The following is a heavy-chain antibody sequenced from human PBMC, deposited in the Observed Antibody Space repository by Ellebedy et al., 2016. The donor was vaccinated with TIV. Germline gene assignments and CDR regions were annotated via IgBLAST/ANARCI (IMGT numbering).Heavy chain of an antibody. CDR1: GFTFSTYW. Sequence: GGSLRLXXVASGFTFSTYWMHWVRQAPGKGLEWVANIKGDGSAKYYVDSVKGRFTISRDNAKNSLYLQMNSLRAEDTAVYYCASFSPSPCWGQGTLVTVSS. J-gene: IGHJ4*02. D-gene: IGHD2/OR15-2a*01. CDR2: IKGDGSAK. CDR3: ASFSPSPC. V-gene: IGHV3-7*01.